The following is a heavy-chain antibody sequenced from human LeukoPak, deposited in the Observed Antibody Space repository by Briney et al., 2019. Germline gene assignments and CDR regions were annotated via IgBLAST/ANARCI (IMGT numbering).Heavy chain of an antibody. CDR2: INHSGST. CDR3: ARDLYYYDSSGHLDY. D-gene: IGHD3-22*01. V-gene: IGHV4-34*01. CDR1: GGSFSGYY. Sequence: KPSETLSLTCAVYGGSFSGYYWSWIRQPPGKGLEWIGEINHSGSTNYNPSLKSRVTISVDTSKNQFSLKLSSVTAEDTAVYYCARDLYYYDSSGHLDYWGQGTLVTVSS. J-gene: IGHJ4*02.